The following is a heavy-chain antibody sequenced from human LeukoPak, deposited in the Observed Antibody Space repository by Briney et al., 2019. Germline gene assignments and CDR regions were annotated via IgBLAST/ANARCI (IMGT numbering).Heavy chain of an antibody. CDR1: GFTFIDHY. D-gene: IGHD5-12*01. CDR3: AREIWWRFDY. Sequence: PGGSLRLSCSASGFTFIDHYMSWVRQAPGKGLEGVAKIKPDGSEKYYVDSVKGRFTISRDNSKNSLYLQLNSLRAEDTAVYYCAREIWWRFDYWGQGSLVTVSS. V-gene: IGHV3-7*01. CDR2: IKPDGSEK. J-gene: IGHJ4*02.